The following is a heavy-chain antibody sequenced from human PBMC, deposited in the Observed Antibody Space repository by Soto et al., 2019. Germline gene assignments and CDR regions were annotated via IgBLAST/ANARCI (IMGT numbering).Heavy chain of an antibody. Sequence: SETLSLTCAVSGGSISSGGYSWSWIRQPPGKGLEWIGYIYHSGSTYYNPSLKSRVTISVDRSKNQFSLKLSSVTAADTAVYYCARGGGVYYFDYWGQGTLVTVSS. CDR2: IYHSGST. J-gene: IGHJ4*02. D-gene: IGHD2-8*02. CDR3: ARGGGVYYFDY. V-gene: IGHV4-30-2*01. CDR1: GGSISSGGYS.